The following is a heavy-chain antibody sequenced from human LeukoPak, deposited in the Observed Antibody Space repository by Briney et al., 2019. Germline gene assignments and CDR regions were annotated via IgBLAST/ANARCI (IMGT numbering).Heavy chain of an antibody. Sequence: PSETLSLTCTVSGGSISSSSYYWGWIRQPPGEGLEWIGSIYYSGSTYYNPSLKSRVTISVDTSKNQFSLKLSSVTAADTAVYYCASLQWGEDAFDIWGQGTMVTVSS. CDR2: IYYSGST. J-gene: IGHJ3*02. CDR1: GGSISSSSYY. CDR3: ASLQWGEDAFDI. D-gene: IGHD6-19*01. V-gene: IGHV4-39*01.